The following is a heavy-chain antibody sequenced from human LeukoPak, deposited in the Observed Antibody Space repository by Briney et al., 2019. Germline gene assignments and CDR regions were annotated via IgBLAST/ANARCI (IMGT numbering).Heavy chain of an antibody. Sequence: GGSLRLSCAATGFTFTDYAMSWVRQAPEKGLEWVSTISHSGGGTYYAESVKGRFTISRDNARNSLYLQMNSLRGEDTAVYYCARTQLDLDGFGIWGQGTTVTVSS. CDR3: ARTQLDLDGFGI. CDR1: GFTFTDYA. J-gene: IGHJ3*02. D-gene: IGHD1-1*01. V-gene: IGHV3-23*01. CDR2: ISHSGGGT.